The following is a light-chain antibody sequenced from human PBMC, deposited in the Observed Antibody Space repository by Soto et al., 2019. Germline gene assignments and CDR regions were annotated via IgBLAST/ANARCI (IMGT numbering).Light chain of an antibody. J-gene: IGKJ2*01. CDR1: QSISSY. Sequence: DIQMTQSPSSLSASVGDRVTITCRASQSISSYLNWYQQKPGKAPKLLIYAASSLQSGFPSRFTGSGSGTDFTLTISSLQPEDFATDDCQQSNSIPHTFGQGTKLEIK. CDR2: AAS. V-gene: IGKV1-39*01. CDR3: QQSNSIPHT.